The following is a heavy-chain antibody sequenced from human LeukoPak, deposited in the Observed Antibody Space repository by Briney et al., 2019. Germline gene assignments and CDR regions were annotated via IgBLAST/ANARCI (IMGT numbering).Heavy chain of an antibody. V-gene: IGHV4-34*01. Sequence: PSETLSLTCAVYGGSFSGYYWSWIRQPPGEGLEWIGEINHSGSTNYNPSLKSRVTISVDTSKNQFSLKLSSVTAADTAVYYCARGGIAVAGGPNWSDPWGQGTLVTVSS. D-gene: IGHD6-19*01. CDR2: INHSGST. J-gene: IGHJ5*02. CDR1: GGSFSGYY. CDR3: ARGGIAVAGGPNWSDP.